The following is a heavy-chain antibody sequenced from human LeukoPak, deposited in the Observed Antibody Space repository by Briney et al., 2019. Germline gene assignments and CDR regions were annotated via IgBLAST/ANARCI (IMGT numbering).Heavy chain of an antibody. J-gene: IGHJ4*02. Sequence: SGTLSLTCAVSGGSISSSNWWSWVRQPPGKGLEWIGEIYHSGSTNYNPSLKSRVTISVDKSKNQFSLKLSSVTAADTAVYYCARDTITMVRGGPDYWGQGTLVTVSS. CDR2: IYHSGST. CDR3: ARDTITMVRGGPDY. V-gene: IGHV4-4*02. D-gene: IGHD3-10*01. CDR1: GGSISSSNW.